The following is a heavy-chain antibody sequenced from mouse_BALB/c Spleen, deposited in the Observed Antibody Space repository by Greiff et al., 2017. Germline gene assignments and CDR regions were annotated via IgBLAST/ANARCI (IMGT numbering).Heavy chain of an antibody. CDR3: ARRSYDYDPYYYAMDY. D-gene: IGHD2-4*01. CDR1: GYAFTSYN. J-gene: IGHJ4*01. Sequence: VQLQQSGPELVKPGASVKVSCKASGYAFTSYNMYWVKQSHGKSLEWIGYIDPYNGGTSYNQKFKGKATLTVDKSSSTAYMHLNSLTSEDSAVYYGARRSYDYDPYYYAMDYWGQGTSVTVSS. CDR2: IDPYNGGT. V-gene: IGHV1S135*01.